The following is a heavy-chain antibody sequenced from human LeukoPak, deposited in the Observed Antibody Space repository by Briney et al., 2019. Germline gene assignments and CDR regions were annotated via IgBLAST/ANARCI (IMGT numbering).Heavy chain of an antibody. CDR1: GFTFSSSW. V-gene: IGHV3-74*03. J-gene: IGHJ4*02. Sequence: GGSLRLSCAASGFTFSSSWMHWVRQAPGMGLVWVSHINSDGSNTKYADSVKGRFTISRDNAKNTLSLQMNSLRAEDTAVYYCARDETPTNGYDSYDFWGQGTLVTVST. D-gene: IGHD5-12*01. CDR3: ARDETPTNGYDSYDF. CDR2: INSDGSNT.